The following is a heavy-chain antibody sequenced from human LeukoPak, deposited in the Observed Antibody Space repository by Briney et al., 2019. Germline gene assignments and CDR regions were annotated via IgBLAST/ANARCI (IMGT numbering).Heavy chain of an antibody. V-gene: IGHV3-64*04. CDR2: ISGSGNGGSI. Sequence: PGGSLRLSCSASGFVFSIYTMYWVRQAPGKGPEYVSTISGSGNGGSIYYADSVKGRFTISRDNSKNTLYLQMNSLRAEDTAVYYCARDPGPLTYYYGSGSYYNYYGMDVWGQGTTVTVSS. CDR3: ARDPGPLTYYYGSGSYYNYYGMDV. CDR1: GFVFSIYT. D-gene: IGHD3-10*01. J-gene: IGHJ6*02.